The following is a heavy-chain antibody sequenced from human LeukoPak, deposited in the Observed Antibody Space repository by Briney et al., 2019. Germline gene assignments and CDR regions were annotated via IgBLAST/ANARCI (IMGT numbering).Heavy chain of an antibody. CDR1: GFTFSSYA. Sequence: GGSPRLSCAASGFTFSSYAMSWVRQAPGKGLEWVSAIGYSAGDTYYADSVKGRFTISRDNSMNTLYLQMSSLRADDTALYYCAKDDDGHHHGVDHWGQGTLVTVSS. J-gene: IGHJ4*02. CDR2: IGYSAGDT. V-gene: IGHV3-23*01. D-gene: IGHD4-17*01. CDR3: AKDDDGHHHGVDH.